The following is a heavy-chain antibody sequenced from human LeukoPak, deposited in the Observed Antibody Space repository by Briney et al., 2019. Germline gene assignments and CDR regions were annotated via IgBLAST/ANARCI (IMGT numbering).Heavy chain of an antibody. V-gene: IGHV4-59*08. Sequence: SETLSLTCAVTGGSISGYFWSWSRQPPGKGLEWIGYIYYAGSTIYNPSLRSRVTMSVDVSNNQFSLDLTSVTAADTAVYYCARHDPVGHFLRGMDVWGQGTTVTVSS. CDR1: GGSISGYF. CDR2: IYYAGST. J-gene: IGHJ6*02. D-gene: IGHD2/OR15-2a*01. CDR3: ARHDPVGHFLRGMDV.